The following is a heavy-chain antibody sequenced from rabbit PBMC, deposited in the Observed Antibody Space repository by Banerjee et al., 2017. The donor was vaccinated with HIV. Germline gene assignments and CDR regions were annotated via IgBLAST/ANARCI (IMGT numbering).Heavy chain of an antibody. D-gene: IGHD2-1*01. CDR3: AREESDGGGHLKL. CDR2: INSNTGNT. Sequence: QEQLEESGGGLVKPGGTLTLTCTASGSDINRYSMCWVRQAPGKGLELIACINSNTGNTVYASWAKGRFTISKTSSTTVTLQMTSLTAADTATYFCAREESDGGGHLKLWGPGTLVTVS. J-gene: IGHJ4*01. CDR1: GSDINRYS. V-gene: IGHV1S45*01.